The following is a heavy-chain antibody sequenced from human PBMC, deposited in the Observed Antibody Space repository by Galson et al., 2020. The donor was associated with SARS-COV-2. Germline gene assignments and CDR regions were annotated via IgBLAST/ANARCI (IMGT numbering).Heavy chain of an antibody. CDR3: AKVGWSWVKYYFDY. J-gene: IGHJ4*02. V-gene: IGHV3-23*01. Sequence: GGSLRLSCAASGFTFSSYAMSWVRQAPGKGLEWVSAISGSGGSTYYADSVKGRFTISRDNSKNTLYLQMNSMRAEDTAVYYFAKVGWSWVKYYFDYWGQGTLVTVSS. CDR2: ISGSGGST. CDR1: GFTFSSYA. D-gene: IGHD1-26*01.